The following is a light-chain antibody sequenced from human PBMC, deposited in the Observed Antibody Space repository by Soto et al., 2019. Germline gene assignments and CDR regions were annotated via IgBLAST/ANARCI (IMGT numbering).Light chain of an antibody. J-gene: IGLJ1*01. CDR1: NLGNKY. Sequence: SYELTQPPSVSLSPGQTATITCSGDNLGNKYACWYQQKPGQSPVMVMSQDNKRPSGIPERFSGSNSGNTATLTISGTQAMDEADYYCQAWDSRTYVFGTGTKVTVL. CDR2: QDN. V-gene: IGLV3-1*01. CDR3: QAWDSRTYV.